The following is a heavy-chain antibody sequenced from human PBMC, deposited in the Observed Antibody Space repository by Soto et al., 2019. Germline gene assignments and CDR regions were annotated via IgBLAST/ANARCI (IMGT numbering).Heavy chain of an antibody. CDR1: GFTFSSYA. CDR2: VTGSGSRT. V-gene: IGHV3-23*01. CDR3: ARQGDIGLCYFDY. J-gene: IGHJ4*03. D-gene: IGHD2-15*01. Sequence: EVQLLESGGDLVQPGGSLRLSCAASGFTFSSYAMGWVRQAPGKVLEWVSSVTGSGSRTYHADSVKGRITISRDNSKNTLYLQLNSLRAEDTAVYYCARQGDIGLCYFDYWGQGTLVTVSS.